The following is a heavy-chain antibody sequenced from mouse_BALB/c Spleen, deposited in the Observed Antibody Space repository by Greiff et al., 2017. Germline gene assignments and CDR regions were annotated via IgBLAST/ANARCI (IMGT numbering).Heavy chain of an antibody. CDR3: AHYGSSFMDY. Sequence: EVQLVESGPGLVKPSQSLSLTCTVTGYSITSDYAWNWIRQFPGNKLEWMGYISYSGSTSYNPSLKSRISITRDTSKNQFFLQLNSVTTEDTATYYCAHYGSSFMDYWGQGTSVTVSS. D-gene: IGHD1-1*01. J-gene: IGHJ4*01. CDR1: GYSITSDYA. V-gene: IGHV3-2*02. CDR2: ISYSGST.